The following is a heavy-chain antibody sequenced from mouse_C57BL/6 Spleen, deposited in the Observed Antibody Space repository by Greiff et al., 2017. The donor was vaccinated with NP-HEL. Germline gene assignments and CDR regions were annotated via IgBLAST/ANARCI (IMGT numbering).Heavy chain of an antibody. CDR3: ARGRNWGVDY. V-gene: IGHV1-69*01. CDR2: IDPSDSYT. J-gene: IGHJ2*01. Sequence: VQLQQSGAELVMPGASVKLSCKASGYTFTSYWMHWVKQRPGQGLEWIGEIDPSDSYTNYNQKFKGKSTLTVDKSSSTAYMQLSSLTSEDSAVYYCARGRNWGVDYWGQGTTLTVSS. CDR1: GYTFTSYW. D-gene: IGHD4-1*01.